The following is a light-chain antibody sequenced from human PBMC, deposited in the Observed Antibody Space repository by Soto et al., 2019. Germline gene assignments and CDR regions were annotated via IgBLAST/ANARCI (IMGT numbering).Light chain of an antibody. CDR1: ECLTTC. V-gene: IGKV3-15*01. CDR2: GAS. Sequence: EIVIAQSPAALSVSPGERDTLPCRARECLTTCLAGYQHNPGQAPSLLIYGASTKATGSPARFSGSGSATDFTLTISSLQSEDFAVYYCQSYNDWPFSFGQGTKVDIK. J-gene: IGKJ2*01. CDR3: QSYNDWPFS.